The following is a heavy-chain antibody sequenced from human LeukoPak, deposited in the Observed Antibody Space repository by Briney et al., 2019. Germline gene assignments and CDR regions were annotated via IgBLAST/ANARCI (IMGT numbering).Heavy chain of an antibody. CDR2: IYPGDSDI. D-gene: IGHD6-6*01. CDR1: GYSFTNYW. Sequence: GEPLNISGQRSGYSFTNYWIGWVGQLHGKGLEWMGIIYPGDSDIRYSPSFQGQVTISADKSITTAYLQWSSLKATDTAMYYCSRRGSSSSLADYWGQGTLVTVSS. V-gene: IGHV5-51*01. J-gene: IGHJ4*02. CDR3: SRRGSSSSLADY.